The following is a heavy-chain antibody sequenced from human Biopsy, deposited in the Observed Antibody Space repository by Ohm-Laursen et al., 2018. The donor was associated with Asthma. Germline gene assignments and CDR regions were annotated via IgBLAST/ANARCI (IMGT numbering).Heavy chain of an antibody. Sequence: ETLSLTCAASGFTFSSYSMNWVRQAPGKGLEWVSYISSSSSTIYYADSVKGRFTISRDNAKNSLYLQMNSLRDEDTAVYYCARFKRGYSYGYAGVFDYWGQGTLVTVSS. CDR2: ISSSSSTI. J-gene: IGHJ4*02. CDR3: ARFKRGYSYGYAGVFDY. D-gene: IGHD5-18*01. V-gene: IGHV3-48*02. CDR1: GFTFSSYS.